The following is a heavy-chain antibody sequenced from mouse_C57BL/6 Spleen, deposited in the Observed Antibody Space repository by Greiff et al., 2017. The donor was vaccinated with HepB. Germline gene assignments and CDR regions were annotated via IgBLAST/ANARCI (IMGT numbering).Heavy chain of an antibody. J-gene: IGHJ3*01. Sequence: QVQLQQSGPGLVQPSQSLSITCTVSGFSLTSYGVHWVRQSPGKGLEWLGVIWSGGSTDYNAAFISRLSISKDNSKSQVFFKMNSLQADDTAIYYCARNEAMVTSWFAYWGQGTLVTVSA. D-gene: IGHD2-1*01. CDR1: GFSLTSYG. CDR3: ARNEAMVTSWFAY. V-gene: IGHV2-2*01. CDR2: IWSGGST.